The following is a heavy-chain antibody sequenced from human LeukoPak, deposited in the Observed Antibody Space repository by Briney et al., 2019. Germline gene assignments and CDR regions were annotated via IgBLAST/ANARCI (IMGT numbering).Heavy chain of an antibody. V-gene: IGHV3-64D*09. Sequence: GGSLRLSCSASGFSFSSYAMHWVRQAPGKGLEYVSAISSNGGSTYYADSVKGRFTISRDNSKNTLYLQMSSLRAENTAVYYCVKGVVVVTARAFDYWGQGTLVTVSS. CDR3: VKGVVVVTARAFDY. J-gene: IGHJ4*02. D-gene: IGHD2-21*02. CDR2: ISSNGGST. CDR1: GFSFSSYA.